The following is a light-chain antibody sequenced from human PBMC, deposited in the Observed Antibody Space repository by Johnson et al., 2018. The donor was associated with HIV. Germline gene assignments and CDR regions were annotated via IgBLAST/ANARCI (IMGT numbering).Light chain of an antibody. J-gene: IGLJ1*01. V-gene: IGLV1-51*02. CDR1: SSNIGNNY. CDR2: ENN. CDR3: GTWDSSLSAYV. Sequence: HSVLTQPPSVSAAPGQKVTISCSGSSSNIGNNYVSWYQQLPGTAPKLLIYENNKRPSGIPDRFSGSKSGTSATLGITGLQTGDEADYYFGTWDSSLSAYVFVTGTKVTVL.